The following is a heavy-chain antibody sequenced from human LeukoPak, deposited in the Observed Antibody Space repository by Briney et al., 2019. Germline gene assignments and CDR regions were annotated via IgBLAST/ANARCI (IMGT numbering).Heavy chain of an antibody. D-gene: IGHD6-6*01. V-gene: IGHV3-23*01. CDR2: SSGSGGST. CDR3: AADGSSSFYYYYYMDV. Sequence: GGSLRLSCATSGFTLDDHGLSWVRQAPGKGLEWVSASSGSGGSTYYADSVKGRFTISRDNSKNTLYLQINSLRAEDTAVYYCAADGSSSFYYYYYMDVWGKGTTATVSS. CDR1: GFTLDDHG. J-gene: IGHJ6*03.